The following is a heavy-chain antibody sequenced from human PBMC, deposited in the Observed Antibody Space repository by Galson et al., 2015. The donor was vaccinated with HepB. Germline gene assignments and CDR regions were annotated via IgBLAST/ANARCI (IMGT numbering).Heavy chain of an antibody. CDR2: IGGSGDTT. CDR3: ARDRHSLAFDY. V-gene: IGHV3-23*01. J-gene: IGHJ4*02. Sequence: SLRLSCATSGYTFSTYGMSWVRQAPGKGLEWVSGIGGSGDTTWYADSVKGRFTISRDNSKNTLFLQMNSLRAEDTALYYCARDRHSLAFDYWGQGTLVTVS. CDR1: GYTFSTYG.